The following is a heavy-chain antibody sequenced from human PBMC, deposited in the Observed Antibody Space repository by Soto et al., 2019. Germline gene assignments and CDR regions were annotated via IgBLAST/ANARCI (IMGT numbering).Heavy chain of an antibody. J-gene: IGHJ4*02. D-gene: IGHD6-13*01. V-gene: IGHV3-30*18. CDR3: AKPLGSSSCFDY. CDR1: GFTFSSYG. CDR2: ISYDGSNK. Sequence: GGSLRLSCAASGFTFSSYGMHLVRQAPGKGLEWVAVISYDGSNKYYADSVKGRFTISRDNSKNTLYLQMNSLRAEDTAVYYCAKPLGSSSCFDYWGQGTLVTVSS.